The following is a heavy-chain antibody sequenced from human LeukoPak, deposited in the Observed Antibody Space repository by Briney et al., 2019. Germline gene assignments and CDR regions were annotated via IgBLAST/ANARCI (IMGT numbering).Heavy chain of an antibody. CDR2: IYTSGST. Sequence: PSETLSLTCTVSGGSISSGSYYWSWIRQPAGKGLEWIGRIYTSGSTNYNPSLKSRVTISVDTSKNQFSLKLSSVTAADTAVYYCARETRPTIFRAVRYFDYWGQGTLVTVSS. J-gene: IGHJ4*02. V-gene: IGHV4-61*02. CDR3: ARETRPTIFRAVRYFDY. CDR1: GGSISSGSYY. D-gene: IGHD3-3*01.